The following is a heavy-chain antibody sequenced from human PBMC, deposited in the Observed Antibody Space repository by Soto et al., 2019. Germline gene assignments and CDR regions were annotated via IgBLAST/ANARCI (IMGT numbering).Heavy chain of an antibody. CDR3: ARVDRYYYYGMDV. J-gene: IGHJ6*02. Sequence: QVQLQESGPGLVKPSQTLSLTCSVSGGSISSDGYYWSWIRQHPGKGLEWIGYIFYSGNTYYNPSLKSRVTISVDTSKTQFSLRLSSVTAADTAVYYCARVDRYYYYGMDVWGQGTTVTVSS. D-gene: IGHD3-9*01. V-gene: IGHV4-31*03. CDR2: IFYSGNT. CDR1: GGSISSDGYY.